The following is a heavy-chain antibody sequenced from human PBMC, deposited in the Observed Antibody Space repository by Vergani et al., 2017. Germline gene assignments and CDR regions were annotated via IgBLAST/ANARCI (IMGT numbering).Heavy chain of an antibody. Sequence: QLQLQESGPRLVKPSEPLYPTCTVSGSPIRSSSYYWGWLRQTPGKGLEWIGSIYYSGRTYYNLSLKSRVTISVDTSKNQFSLKLSSVTAADTAVYYCARDPESDGGNLLENAFDIWGQGTMVTVSS. CDR2: IYYSGRT. D-gene: IGHD4-23*01. CDR1: GSPIRSSSYY. CDR3: ARDPESDGGNLLENAFDI. V-gene: IGHV4-39*07. J-gene: IGHJ3*02.